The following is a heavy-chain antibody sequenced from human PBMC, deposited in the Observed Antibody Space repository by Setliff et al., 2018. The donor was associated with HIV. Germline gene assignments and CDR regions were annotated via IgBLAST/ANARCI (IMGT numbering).Heavy chain of an antibody. Sequence: ASVKVSCKASGGTFSSYSINWVRQAPGQRLEWMGWINAGNGDTKSSQKFQGRVTITRDTSASTAYMELSSLRSEDTGVYYCAIGSSNWPHRPNNYYFDYWGQGTPVTVSS. D-gene: IGHD6-13*01. CDR1: GGTFSSYS. J-gene: IGHJ4*02. CDR3: AIGSSNWPHRPNNYYFDY. V-gene: IGHV1-3*01. CDR2: INAGNGDT.